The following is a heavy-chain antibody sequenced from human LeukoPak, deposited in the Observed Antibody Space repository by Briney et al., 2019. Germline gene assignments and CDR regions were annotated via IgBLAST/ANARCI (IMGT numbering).Heavy chain of an antibody. D-gene: IGHD2-15*01. Sequence: GGSLRLSCAASGFTFSSYGMHWVRQAPGKGLEWVAVIWYDGSNKYYADSVKGRFTISRDNSKNTLYLRMNSLRAEDTAVYYCASGGYCSGGSCYSEPHYYYMDVWGKGTTVTVSS. CDR3: ASGGYCSGGSCYSEPHYYYMDV. J-gene: IGHJ6*03. V-gene: IGHV3-33*01. CDR1: GFTFSSYG. CDR2: IWYDGSNK.